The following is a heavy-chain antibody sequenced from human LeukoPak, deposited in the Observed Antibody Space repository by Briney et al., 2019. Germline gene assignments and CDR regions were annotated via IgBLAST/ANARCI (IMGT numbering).Heavy chain of an antibody. Sequence: ASVKVSCKASGYTFTGYYMHWVRQAPGQGLEWMGWINPNSGGTNYAQKFQGRVTMTGDTSISTAYMELSRLRSDDTAVYYCARTYYYDSSGYLKPFGYWGQGTLVTVSS. J-gene: IGHJ4*02. CDR2: INPNSGGT. D-gene: IGHD3-22*01. CDR1: GYTFTGYY. V-gene: IGHV1-2*02. CDR3: ARTYYYDSSGYLKPFGY.